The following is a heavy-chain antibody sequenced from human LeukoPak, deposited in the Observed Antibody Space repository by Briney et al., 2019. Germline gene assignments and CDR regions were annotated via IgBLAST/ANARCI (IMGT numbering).Heavy chain of an antibody. D-gene: IGHD4-17*01. Sequence: GGSLRLSCAASGFTFSSYSMNWVRQAPGKGLEWVSSISSSSSYIYYADSVKGRFTISRDNAMNSPYLQMNSLRAEDTAVYYCARDGTVTIFDYWGQGTLVTVSS. V-gene: IGHV3-21*01. CDR1: GFTFSSYS. CDR3: ARDGTVTIFDY. J-gene: IGHJ4*02. CDR2: ISSSSSYI.